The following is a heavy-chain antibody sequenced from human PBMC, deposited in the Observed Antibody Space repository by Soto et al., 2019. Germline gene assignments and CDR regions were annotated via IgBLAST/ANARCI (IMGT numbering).Heavy chain of an antibody. D-gene: IGHD3-10*01. Sequence: QVQLQQWGAGLLKPSETLSLTCAVYGGSFSGYYWSWIRQPPGKGLEWIGEINHSGSTNYNPSLKSRVTISVDTSKNQFSLKLSSVTAADTAVYYCARGGVGGSGWDSYGMDVWGQGTTVTVSS. V-gene: IGHV4-34*01. CDR2: INHSGST. CDR3: ARGGVGGSGWDSYGMDV. J-gene: IGHJ6*02. CDR1: GGSFSGYY.